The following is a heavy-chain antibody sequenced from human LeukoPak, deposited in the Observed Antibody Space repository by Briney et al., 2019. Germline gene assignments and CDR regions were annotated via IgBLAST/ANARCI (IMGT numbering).Heavy chain of an antibody. CDR1: GFTFSSYA. V-gene: IGHV3-23*01. D-gene: IGHD3-3*01. Sequence: GGSLRLSCAASGFTFSSYAMSWVRQAPGKGLEWVSAISGSGGSTYYADSVKGRFTISRDNSKNTLYLQMNSLRAEDTAVYYCARSPYYDFWSGYSNWFDPGGQGTLVIVSS. CDR3: ARSPYYDFWSGYSNWFDP. CDR2: ISGSGGST. J-gene: IGHJ5*02.